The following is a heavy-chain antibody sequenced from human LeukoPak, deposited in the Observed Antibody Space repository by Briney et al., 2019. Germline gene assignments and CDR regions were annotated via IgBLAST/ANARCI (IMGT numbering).Heavy chain of an antibody. V-gene: IGHV3-30*18. J-gene: IGHJ4*02. CDR3: ANSPSDYYDSSGYLN. D-gene: IGHD3-22*01. CDR2: ISYDGSNK. Sequence: GGSLRLSCAASGFTFSSYGMHWVRQAPGKGLEWVAVISYDGSNKYYADSVKGRFTISRDNSKNTLYLQMNSLRAEETAVYYCANSPSDYYDSSGYLNWGQGTLVTVSS. CDR1: GFTFSSYG.